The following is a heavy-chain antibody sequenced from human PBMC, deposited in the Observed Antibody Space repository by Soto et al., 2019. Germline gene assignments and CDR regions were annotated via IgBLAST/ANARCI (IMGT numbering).Heavy chain of an antibody. D-gene: IGHD2-2*01. CDR1: GFTFSSYS. Sequence: GGSLRLSCAASGFTFSSYSMNWVRQAPGKGLEWVSSISSSSSYIYYADSVKGRFTISRDNAKNLLYLQMNSLRAEDTAVYYCARDEANNCSSTSCYHIMEQQLAYFDYWGQGTLVTVSS. V-gene: IGHV3-21*01. CDR2: ISSSSSYI. J-gene: IGHJ4*02. CDR3: ARDEANNCSSTSCYHIMEQQLAYFDY.